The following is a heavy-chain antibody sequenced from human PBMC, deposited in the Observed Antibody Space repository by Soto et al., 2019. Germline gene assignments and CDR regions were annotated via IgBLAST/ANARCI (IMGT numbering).Heavy chain of an antibody. J-gene: IGHJ4*02. V-gene: IGHV3-9*01. CDR1: GFTFDDYA. CDR2: ISWNGATM. CDR3: AKDNGGYYDSSGNFEY. D-gene: IGHD3-22*01. Sequence: EVQLVESGGGLVQPGRSLRLSCVASGFTFDDYAMHWVRQVPGKGLEWVSGISWNGATMGYGDSVKGRFTISRDNTKNSLYLQMNSLRPEDTAFYYCAKDNGGYYDSSGNFEYWGQGTLATVSS.